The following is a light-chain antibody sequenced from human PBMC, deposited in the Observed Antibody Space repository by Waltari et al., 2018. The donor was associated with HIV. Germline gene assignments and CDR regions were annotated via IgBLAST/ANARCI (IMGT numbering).Light chain of an antibody. Sequence: QSALTQPRSLSRSPRPSLTTSCTGNIRYVGGYSSVSWDQQHPGKAPKLMIYDVSKRPSGVPARVSASKSGNTASLTISGLQAEDEADYYCCSYGGSYTWVFGGGTKLTVL. CDR1: IRYVGGYSS. CDR3: CSYGGSYTWV. J-gene: IGLJ3*02. V-gene: IGLV2-11*01. CDR2: DVS.